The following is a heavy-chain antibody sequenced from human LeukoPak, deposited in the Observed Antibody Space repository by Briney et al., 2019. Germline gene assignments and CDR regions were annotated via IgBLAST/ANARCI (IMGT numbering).Heavy chain of an antibody. CDR3: ARGYRATIFGVVPLVDY. Sequence: GASVKVSCKASGYTFTSYGISWVRQAPGQGLEWMGWISAYNGNTSYAQKLQGRVTMTTDTSTSTAYMELRSLRSDDTAVYYCARGYRATIFGVVPLVDYWGQGTLVTVSS. CDR1: GYTFTSYG. V-gene: IGHV1-18*01. D-gene: IGHD3-3*01. J-gene: IGHJ4*02. CDR2: ISAYNGNT.